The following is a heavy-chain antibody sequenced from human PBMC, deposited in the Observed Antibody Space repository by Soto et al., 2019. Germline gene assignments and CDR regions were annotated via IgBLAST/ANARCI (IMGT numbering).Heavy chain of an antibody. D-gene: IGHD3-22*01. Sequence: ASVKVSCKASGGTFSSYAISWVRQAPGQGLEWMGGIIPIFGTANYAQKFQGRVTITADKSTSTAYMELSSLRSEDTAVYYCARSPPYHYDSSGPRDPFDIWGQGTMVTVSS. CDR3: ARSPPYHYDSSGPRDPFDI. J-gene: IGHJ3*02. CDR2: IIPIFGTA. CDR1: GGTFSSYA. V-gene: IGHV1-69*06.